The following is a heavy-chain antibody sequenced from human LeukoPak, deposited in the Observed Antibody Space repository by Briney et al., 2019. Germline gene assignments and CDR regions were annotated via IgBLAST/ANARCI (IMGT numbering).Heavy chain of an antibody. V-gene: IGHV3-30-3*01. CDR2: ISYDGSNK. Sequence: GRSLRLSCAASGFTFSSYAMHWVRQAPGKGLEWVAVISYDGSNKYYADSVKGRFTISRDNSKNTLYLQMNSLRAEDTAVYHCARGSPNYDFWSGDFDWLLSGPDYWGQGTLVTVSS. D-gene: IGHD3-3*01. J-gene: IGHJ4*02. CDR1: GFTFSSYA. CDR3: ARGSPNYDFWSGDFDWLLSGPDY.